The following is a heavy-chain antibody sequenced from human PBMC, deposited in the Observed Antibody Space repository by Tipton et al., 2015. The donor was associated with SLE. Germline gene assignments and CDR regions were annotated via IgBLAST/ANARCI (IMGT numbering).Heavy chain of an antibody. J-gene: IGHJ4*02. CDR3: ATTRRDGYNPFEY. CDR2: ISSSGYTI. V-gene: IGHV3-48*03. Sequence: SLRLSCAASGFTFSAYEMNWVRQAPGKGLEWVSYISSSGYTIYYADSVKGRFTMSRDDAKNSLYLQMNSLRAEDTAVYYCATTRRDGYNPFEYWGQGTLVTVSS. CDR1: GFTFSAYE. D-gene: IGHD5-24*01.